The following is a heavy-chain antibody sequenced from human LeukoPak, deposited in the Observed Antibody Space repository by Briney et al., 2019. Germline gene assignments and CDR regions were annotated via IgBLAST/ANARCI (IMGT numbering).Heavy chain of an antibody. CDR1: GFTFDDYA. J-gene: IGHJ4*02. Sequence: GGSLRLSCAASGFTFDDYAMHWVRQAPGKGLEWVSGISWNSGSIGYADSVKGRFTISRDNAKNSLYLQMNSLRAEDTALYYCAKDRVGATTLGFDYWGQGTLVTVSS. CDR3: AKDRVGATTLGFDY. CDR2: ISWNSGSI. D-gene: IGHD1-26*01. V-gene: IGHV3-9*01.